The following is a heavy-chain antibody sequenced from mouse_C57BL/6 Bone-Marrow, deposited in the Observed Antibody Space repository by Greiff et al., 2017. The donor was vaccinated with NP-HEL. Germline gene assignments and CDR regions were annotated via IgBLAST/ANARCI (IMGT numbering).Heavy chain of an antibody. CDR3: ARYGTTDPWFAY. CDR1: GFTFTDYY. Sequence: EVKLVESGGGLVQPGGSLSLSCAASGFTFTDYYMSWVRQPPGKALEWLGFIRNKANGYTTEYSASVKGRFTISRDNSQSILYLQMNALRAEDSATYYCARYGTTDPWFAYWGQGTLVTVSA. D-gene: IGHD1-1*01. J-gene: IGHJ3*01. CDR2: IRNKANGYTT. V-gene: IGHV7-3*01.